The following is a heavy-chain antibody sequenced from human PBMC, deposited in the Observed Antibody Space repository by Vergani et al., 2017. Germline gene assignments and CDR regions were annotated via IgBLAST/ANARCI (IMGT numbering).Heavy chain of an antibody. V-gene: IGHV4-61*02. Sequence: QVQLLESGPGLVKPSQTLSLTCTVSGGSISSGDYYWSWIRQPPGKGLEWIGRVYTSGTTHYTPSLKIRVTMSLDTSKNHFSLNLTSVTAADTAVYYCATIGYRRWDYYFDYWGQGILVTVSS. CDR3: ATIGYRRWDYYFDY. J-gene: IGHJ4*02. D-gene: IGHD2-2*02. CDR1: GGSISSGDYY. CDR2: VYTSGTT.